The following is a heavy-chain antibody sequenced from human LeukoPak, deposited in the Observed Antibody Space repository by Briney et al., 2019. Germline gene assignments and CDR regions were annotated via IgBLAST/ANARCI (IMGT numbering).Heavy chain of an antibody. V-gene: IGHV3-21*01. J-gene: IGHJ6*03. D-gene: IGHD3-16*01. Sequence: GWAKSSSNAASESSSSRDSNNWGRHTPGRGLEWGSSITSSGSNIYYANSVKGRSTISKTNTNTSLNLQMNIRRDEATAVYYCGIVAAIMITILAPYYMDVWRKGTTVTVSS. CDR3: GIVAAIMITILAPYYMDV. CDR2: ITSSGSNI. CDR1: ESSSSRDS.